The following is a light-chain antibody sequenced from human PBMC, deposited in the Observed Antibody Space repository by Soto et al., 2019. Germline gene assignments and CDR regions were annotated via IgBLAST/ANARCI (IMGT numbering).Light chain of an antibody. CDR3: SSYTTNKTLL. CDR1: SSDVGAHNF. Sequence: QSALTQPASVSGSPGQSITISCTGTSSDVGAHNFVSWYQQHPGKAPKLIFYEVSNRPPGLSDRFSGSKSGTTASLTISGLQAEDEGDYFCSSYTTNKTLLFGGGTKLTVL. CDR2: EVS. V-gene: IGLV2-14*01. J-gene: IGLJ2*01.